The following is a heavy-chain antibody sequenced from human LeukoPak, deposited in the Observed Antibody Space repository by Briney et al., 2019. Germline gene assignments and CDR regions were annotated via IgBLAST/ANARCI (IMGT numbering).Heavy chain of an antibody. CDR2: IYSGGGT. CDR3: ARVKLELVGQYYYYYGMDV. V-gene: IGHV3-66*01. J-gene: IGHJ6*02. D-gene: IGHD1-7*01. Sequence: GGSLRLSCVASGFTVSGNSMSWVRQAPGKGLEWVSIIYSGGGTYYADSVKGRFNIARDNSKNTLYLQMNSLRAEDTAVYYCARVKLELVGQYYYYYGMDVWGQGTTVTVSS. CDR1: GFTVSGNS.